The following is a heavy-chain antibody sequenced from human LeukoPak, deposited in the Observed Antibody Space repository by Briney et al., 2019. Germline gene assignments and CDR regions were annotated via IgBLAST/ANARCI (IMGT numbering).Heavy chain of an antibody. CDR1: GFTFRTYW. V-gene: IGHV3-7*01. CDR2: IEDTGREK. Sequence: GGSLRLSCVASGFTFRTYWMSWVRQAPGKGLEWVANIEDTGREKNYADAVKGRFTVSRDNAKSSMYLQMNSLRAEDTAVYFCARDIPRGARYLDLWGHGTLVTVSS. D-gene: IGHD1-14*01. CDR3: ARDIPRGARYLDL. J-gene: IGHJ5*02.